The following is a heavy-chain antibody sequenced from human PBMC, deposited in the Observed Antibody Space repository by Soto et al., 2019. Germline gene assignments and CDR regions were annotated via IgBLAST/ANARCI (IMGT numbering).Heavy chain of an antibody. D-gene: IGHD2-8*01. Sequence: QVQLVQSGAEVKKPGASVKVSCKASGYTFTTYDLSWVRQAPGQGLEWLGRIGTYNGNTNYPQSLQGRLTMTTNTYTTTAYLELMSLRSDDTAVYYCASDPYHGLLVNAPNHYGMYVCGQGTTVTVSS. CDR2: IGTYNGNT. V-gene: IGHV1-18*01. CDR3: ASDPYHGLLVNAPNHYGMYV. J-gene: IGHJ6*02. CDR1: GYTFTTYD.